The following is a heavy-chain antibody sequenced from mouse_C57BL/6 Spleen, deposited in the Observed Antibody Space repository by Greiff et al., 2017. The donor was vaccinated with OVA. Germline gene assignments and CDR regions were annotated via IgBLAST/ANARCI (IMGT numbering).Heavy chain of an antibody. D-gene: IGHD1-1*01. CDR3: ARHYYGSRYWYFDV. V-gene: IGHV1-84*01. Sequence: QVQLQQSGPELVKPGASVKISCKASGYTFTDYYINWVKQRPGQGLAWIGWIYPGSGNTKYNEKFKGKATLTVDTSSSTAYMQLSSLTSEDSAVYFCARHYYGSRYWYFDVWGTGTTVTVSS. CDR2: IYPGSGNT. J-gene: IGHJ1*03. CDR1: GYTFTDYY.